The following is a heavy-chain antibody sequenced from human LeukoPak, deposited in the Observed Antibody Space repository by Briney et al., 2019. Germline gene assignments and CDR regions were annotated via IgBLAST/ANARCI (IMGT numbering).Heavy chain of an antibody. D-gene: IGHD3-22*01. CDR3: ARDVGGYYYDSSGYYHGDY. CDR1: GFTFSSYG. J-gene: IGHJ4*02. V-gene: IGHV3-30*02. Sequence: PGGSLRLSCAASGFTFSSYGMHWVRQAPGKGLEWVAFIRYDGSNKYYADSVKGRFTISRDNSKNTLYLQMNSLRAEDTAVYYCARDVGGYYYDSSGYYHGDYWGQGTLVTVSS. CDR2: IRYDGSNK.